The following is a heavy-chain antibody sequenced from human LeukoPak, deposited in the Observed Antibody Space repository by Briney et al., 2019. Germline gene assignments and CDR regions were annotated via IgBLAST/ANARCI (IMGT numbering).Heavy chain of an antibody. CDR1: GGSISSYY. Sequence: PSETLSLTCTVSGGSISSYYWSWIRQPPGKGLKRIGYIYYSGSTNYNPSLKSRVTISVDTSKNQFSLKLSSVTAADTAVYYCARVSSSGWFDYWGQGTLVTVSS. V-gene: IGHV4-59*01. CDR3: ARVSSSGWFDY. CDR2: IYYSGST. J-gene: IGHJ4*02. D-gene: IGHD6-19*01.